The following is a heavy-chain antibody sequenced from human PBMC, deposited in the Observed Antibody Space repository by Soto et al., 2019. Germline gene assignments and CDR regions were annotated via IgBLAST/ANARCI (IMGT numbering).Heavy chain of an antibody. J-gene: IGHJ3*02. CDR1: GFTFSNYA. V-gene: IGHV3-23*01. D-gene: IGHD4-17*01. Sequence: GGSLRLSCAASGFTFSNYAMSWVRQAPGKGLEWVSTISGNGGSTYYADSVKGRFTISRDNSKNMLFLQINSLRDDDSAVYYCARELYGGDLICDVFDIRGQRTMVT. CDR3: ARELYGGDLICDVFDI. CDR2: ISGNGGST.